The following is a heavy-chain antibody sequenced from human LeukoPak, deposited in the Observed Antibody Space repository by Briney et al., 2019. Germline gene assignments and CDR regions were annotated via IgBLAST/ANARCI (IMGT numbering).Heavy chain of an antibody. J-gene: IGHJ4*02. D-gene: IGHD3-22*01. V-gene: IGHV4-34*01. CDR1: GGPFSGYY. CDR3: AREVPYYYDSSGYYPDRRYFDY. CDR2: INHSGST. Sequence: SETLSLTCAVYGGPFSGYYWSWIRQPPGKGLEWIGEINHSGSTNYNPSLKSRVTISVDTSKNQFSLKLSSVTAADTAVYYCAREVPYYYDSSGYYPDRRYFDYWGQGTLVTVSS.